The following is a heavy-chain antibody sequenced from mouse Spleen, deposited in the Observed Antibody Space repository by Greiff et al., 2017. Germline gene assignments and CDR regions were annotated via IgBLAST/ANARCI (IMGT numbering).Heavy chain of an antibody. CDR1: GFNIKDTY. CDR2: IDPSNGNT. J-gene: IGHJ1*01. V-gene: IGHV14-3*02. Sequence: EVQGVESGAELVKPGASVKLSCTASGFNIKDTYMNWVKPRPEQGLEWIGRIDPSNGNTKYDPKFQGKATITADTSSNTAYLQLSSLTSEDTAVYYCARGDYDYDWYFDVWGAGTTVTVSS. CDR3: ARGDYDYDWYFDV. D-gene: IGHD2-4*01.